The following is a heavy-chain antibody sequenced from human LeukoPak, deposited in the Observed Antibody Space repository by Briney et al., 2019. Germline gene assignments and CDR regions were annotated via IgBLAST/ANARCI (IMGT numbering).Heavy chain of an antibody. CDR3: ARTTVVTGFDY. D-gene: IGHD4-23*01. V-gene: IGHV4-31*03. CDR1: GGSISSGGYY. Sequence: PSQTLSLTCTVSGGSISSGGYYWSWIRQHPGKGLEWIGYIYYSGSTYYNPSLKSRVTISVDTSKNQFSLKLSSVIAADTAVYYCARTTVVTGFDYWGQGTLVTVSS. J-gene: IGHJ4*02. CDR2: IYYSGST.